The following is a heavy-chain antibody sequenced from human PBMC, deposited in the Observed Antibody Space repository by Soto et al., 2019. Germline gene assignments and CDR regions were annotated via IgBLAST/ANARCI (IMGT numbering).Heavy chain of an antibody. V-gene: IGHV1-8*01. CDR1: GYTFTSYD. D-gene: IGHD3-3*01. J-gene: IGHJ2*01. CDR3: ARRPSTYTITIFGVVTSYWYFDL. Sequence: ASVKVSCKASGYTFTSYDINWVRQATGQGLEWMGWMNPNSGNTGYAQKFQGRVTMTRNTSISTAFMELSSLRSEDTAVYYCARRPSTYTITIFGVVTSYWYFDLWGRGTLVTVSS. CDR2: MNPNSGNT.